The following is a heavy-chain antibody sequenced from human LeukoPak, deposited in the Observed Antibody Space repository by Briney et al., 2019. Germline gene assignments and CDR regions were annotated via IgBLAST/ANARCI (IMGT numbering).Heavy chain of an antibody. J-gene: IGHJ4*02. CDR1: GFTFSSYS. D-gene: IGHD2-2*01. CDR2: ISSSSSYI. Sequence: GGSLRLSCAASGFTFSSYSMNWVRQAPGKGLEWVSSISSSSSYIYYADSVKGRFTISRDNAKNSLYLQMNSLRAEDTAVYYCARASYCSSTSCYFSAFFFDYWGQGTPVTVSS. CDR3: ARASYCSSTSCYFSAFFFDY. V-gene: IGHV3-21*01.